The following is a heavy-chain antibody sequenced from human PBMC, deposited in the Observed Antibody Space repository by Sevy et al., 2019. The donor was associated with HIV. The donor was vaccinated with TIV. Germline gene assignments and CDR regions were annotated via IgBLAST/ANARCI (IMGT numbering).Heavy chain of an antibody. Sequence: ASVKVSCRTSGYTFTTYDINWVRQATGQELEWMGWMNPSRGNTGSAQKFQGRLTMTRDTSTSTAYMELSSLESQDTAVYSCARRRGFGELLGLGYWGQGTLVTVSS. V-gene: IGHV1-8*01. CDR3: ARRRGFGELLGLGY. D-gene: IGHD3-10*01. J-gene: IGHJ4*02. CDR1: GYTFTTYD. CDR2: MNPSRGNT.